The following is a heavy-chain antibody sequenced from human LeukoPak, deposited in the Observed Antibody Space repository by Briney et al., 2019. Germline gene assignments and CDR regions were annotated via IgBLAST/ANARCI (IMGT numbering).Heavy chain of an antibody. V-gene: IGHV3-30-3*01. D-gene: IGHD5-18*01. CDR2: ISYDGSNK. CDR3: ARDSQGGYSYGGPPGAFDI. CDR1: GFTFSSYA. Sequence: QSGGSLRLSCAASGFTFSSYAMHWVRQAPGKGLEWVAVISYDGSNKYYADSVKGRFTISRDNSKNTLYLQMNSLRAEDTAVYYCARDSQGGYSYGGPPGAFDIWGQGTMVTVSS. J-gene: IGHJ3*02.